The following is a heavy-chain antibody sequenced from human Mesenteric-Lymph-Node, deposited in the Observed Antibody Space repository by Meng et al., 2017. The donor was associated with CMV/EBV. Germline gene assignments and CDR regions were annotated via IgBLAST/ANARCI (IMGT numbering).Heavy chain of an antibody. D-gene: IGHD2-21*01. CDR1: GGTFTNDA. V-gene: IGHV1-69*17. CDR3: ARYCGGDCYSNWFVP. CDR2: IIPILGIP. Sequence: SGGTFTNDAISWVRQAPGQGLEWMGGIIPILGIPNYAQKFQGRVTITADKSTTTAFMELSSLRSEDTAVYYCARYCGGDCYSNWFVPWGQGTLVTVSS. J-gene: IGHJ5*02.